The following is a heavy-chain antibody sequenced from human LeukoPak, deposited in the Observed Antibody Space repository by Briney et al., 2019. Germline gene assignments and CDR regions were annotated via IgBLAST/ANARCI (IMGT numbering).Heavy chain of an antibody. J-gene: IGHJ1*01. Sequence: ASVKDSCKASGYTFTSYYMSWVRQAPGQGLEWMGIINPGGGSTNYAQKFQGRVTMTSDTSTSTVYMELSSLRSEDTAVYYCARALGEGTYSYEYLQYSGQGTLVTVSS. CDR2: INPGGGST. D-gene: IGHD1-26*01. CDR3: ARALGEGTYSYEYLQY. CDR1: GYTFTSYY. V-gene: IGHV1-46*01.